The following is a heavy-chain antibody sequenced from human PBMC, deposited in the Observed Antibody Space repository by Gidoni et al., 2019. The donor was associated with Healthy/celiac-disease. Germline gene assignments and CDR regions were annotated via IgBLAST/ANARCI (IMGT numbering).Heavy chain of an antibody. CDR1: GFTFDAYA. D-gene: IGHD6-13*01. J-gene: IGHJ6*02. V-gene: IGHV3-9*01. CDR3: AKDIAAAGTDYYGMDV. CDR2: ISWNSGSI. Sequence: EVQLVESGGGLVQPGRSLRLSCAASGFTFDAYAMHWVRQAPGKGLEWVSGISWNSGSIGYADSVKGRFTISRDNAKNSLYLQMNSLRAEDTALYYCAKDIAAAGTDYYGMDVWGQGTTVTVSS.